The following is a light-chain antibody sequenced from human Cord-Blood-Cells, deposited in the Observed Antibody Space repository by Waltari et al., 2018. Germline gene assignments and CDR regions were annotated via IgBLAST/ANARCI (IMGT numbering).Light chain of an antibody. CDR3: QQYDNLHT. Sequence: DLQFIPSPSSLSAPLPDTRTITCQASQDISNYLNGYQQKPGKAPKLLIYDASNLETGVPSRFSGSGSETDFTFTISSLQPEDIATYYCQQYDNLHTFGGGTKVEIK. V-gene: IGKV1-33*01. J-gene: IGKJ4*01. CDR1: QDISNY. CDR2: DAS.